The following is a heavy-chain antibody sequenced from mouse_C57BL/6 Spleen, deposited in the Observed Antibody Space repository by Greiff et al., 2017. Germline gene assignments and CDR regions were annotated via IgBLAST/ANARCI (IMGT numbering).Heavy chain of an antibody. CDR3: AKDYYGSSGWYFDV. CDR1: GFNIKNTY. V-gene: IGHV14-3*01. D-gene: IGHD1-1*01. J-gene: IGHJ1*03. Sequence: VQLQQSVAELVRPGASVKLSCTASGFNIKNTYMHWVKQRPEQGLEWIGRIDPANGNTKYDPKFQGKATITADTSSNTAYLQLSSLTSEDTAIYDCAKDYYGSSGWYFDVWGTGTTVTVSS. CDR2: IDPANGNT.